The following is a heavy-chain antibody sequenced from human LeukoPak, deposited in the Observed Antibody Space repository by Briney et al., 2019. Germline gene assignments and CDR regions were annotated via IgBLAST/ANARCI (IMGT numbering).Heavy chain of an antibody. CDR1: GFSLRNARMG. D-gene: IGHD3-3*01. CDR2: IFSNDEK. CDR3: ARMPYYDFWSGYGYYFDY. Sequence: SGPVLVKPTATLTLTCTVSGFSLRNARMGVSWIRQPPGKALEWLSHIFSNDEKSYTTSLKSRLTISKDTFKSQVVLTMTNVDPVDTATYYCARMPYYDFWSGYGYYFDYWGQGTLVTVSS. J-gene: IGHJ4*02. V-gene: IGHV2-26*01.